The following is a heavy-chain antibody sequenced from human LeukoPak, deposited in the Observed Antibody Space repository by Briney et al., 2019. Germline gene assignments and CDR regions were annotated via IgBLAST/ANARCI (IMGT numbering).Heavy chain of an antibody. D-gene: IGHD3-16*01. V-gene: IGHV3-23*01. Sequence: GGSLRLSCAASGFTFTNYAMTWVRQVPGKGLEWVSHISGSGGSSYHVDSVKGRFTISRDNSKNTLYLQMNSLRDEDTAVYYCARLGRYADYWGQGTLVTVSS. CDR1: GFTFTNYA. CDR3: ARLGRYADY. J-gene: IGHJ4*02. CDR2: ISGSGGSS.